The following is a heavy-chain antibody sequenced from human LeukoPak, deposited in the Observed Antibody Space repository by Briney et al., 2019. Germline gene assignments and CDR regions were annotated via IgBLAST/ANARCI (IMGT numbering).Heavy chain of an antibody. J-gene: IGHJ4*02. CDR2: ISSSSRTI. V-gene: IGHV3-48*02. CDR1: GFTFSRYW. D-gene: IGHD3-22*01. Sequence: GSLRLSCAASGFTFSRYWMNWVRQAPGKGLEWVSYISSSSRTIHYYADSVKGRFTISRDNAKNSLYLEMNSLRDEDTAVYYCARNLDDSSGYYPFDYWGQGTLVTVSS. CDR3: ARNLDDSSGYYPFDY.